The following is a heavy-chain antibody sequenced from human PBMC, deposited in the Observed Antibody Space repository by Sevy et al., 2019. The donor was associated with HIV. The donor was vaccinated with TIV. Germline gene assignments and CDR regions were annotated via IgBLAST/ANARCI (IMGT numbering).Heavy chain of an antibody. CDR3: ARGAAYNWNVVSYYGMDV. J-gene: IGHJ6*02. Sequence: ASVKVSCKASGGTFSSYAISWVRQAPGQGLEWMGGIIPIFGTANYAQKFQGRVTITADESTSTAYMELSSLRSEDTAVYYCARGAAYNWNVVSYYGMDVWGQGTTVTVSS. V-gene: IGHV1-69*13. CDR1: GGTFSSYA. CDR2: IIPIFGTA. D-gene: IGHD1-20*01.